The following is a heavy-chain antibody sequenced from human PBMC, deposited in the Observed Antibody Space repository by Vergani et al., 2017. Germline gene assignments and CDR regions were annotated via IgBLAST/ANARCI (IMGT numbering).Heavy chain of an antibody. Sequence: VQLVESGGGVVQPGRSLRLSCAASGFTFSSYGMHRVRQAPGKGLEWVSYISSRGSTIYYADSVKGRFTISRDNDKNSLYLQMNSLRAEDTAVYYCARGLAGYYYDSSGYRGHWGQGTLVTVSS. CDR2: ISSRGSTI. CDR1: GFTFSSYG. J-gene: IGHJ4*02. CDR3: ARGLAGYYYDSSGYRGH. D-gene: IGHD3-22*01. V-gene: IGHV3-48*04.